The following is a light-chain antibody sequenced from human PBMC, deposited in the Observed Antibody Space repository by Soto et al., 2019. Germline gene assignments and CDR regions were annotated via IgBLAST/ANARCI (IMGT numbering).Light chain of an antibody. CDR2: DAS. V-gene: IGKV3-11*01. CDR1: QSVSTH. CDR3: QQRNNWPWA. J-gene: IGKJ1*01. Sequence: DIEVTPSPATLSLSLVERATLYCRASQSVSTHLAWYQHKAGQAPRLLIYDASSWASGVPARFSGSGSGTDFTLTISSLQPEDFATYYCQQRNNWPWAFGQGTKVDIK.